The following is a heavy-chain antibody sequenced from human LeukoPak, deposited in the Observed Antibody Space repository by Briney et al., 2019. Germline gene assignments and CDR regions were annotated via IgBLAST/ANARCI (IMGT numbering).Heavy chain of an antibody. D-gene: IGHD5-24*01. CDR3: ARGRDGYNYGFDY. V-gene: IGHV4-59*01. CDR1: GGSITYYY. J-gene: IGHJ4*02. Sequence: SETLSLTCTVSGGSITYYYWRWIRQPPGKGLEWIGYIYSSGSTSYNPSLKSRVTISVDTSKTQFSLNLSSVTAADTALYYCARGRDGYNYGFDYWGQGTLVTVSS. CDR2: IYSSGST.